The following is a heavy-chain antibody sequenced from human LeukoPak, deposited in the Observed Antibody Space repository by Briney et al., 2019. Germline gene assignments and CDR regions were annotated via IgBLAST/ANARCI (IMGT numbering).Heavy chain of an antibody. CDR2: MSYDRNNK. J-gene: IGHJ4*02. CDR1: GFTFNFHA. Sequence: PGGSLRLSCTASGFTFNFHAMHWVRQAPGKGLEWVALMSYDRNNKYYADSVKGRFTISRDNSKNTLYLQMNSLRAEDTAVYYCAKDEWELLSFDYWGQGTLVTVSS. V-gene: IGHV3-30-3*01. CDR3: AKDEWELLSFDY. D-gene: IGHD1-26*01.